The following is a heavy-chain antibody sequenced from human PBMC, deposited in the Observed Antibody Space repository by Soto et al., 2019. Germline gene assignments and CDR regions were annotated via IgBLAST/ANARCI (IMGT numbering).Heavy chain of an antibody. CDR2: IYYSGST. CDR1: GGSISSGGYY. J-gene: IGHJ5*02. CDR3: ARERVDTAMVTFNWFDP. D-gene: IGHD5-18*01. V-gene: IGHV4-31*03. Sequence: SEALSLTCTVSGGSISSGGYYWSWIRQHPGKGLEWIGYIYYSGSTYYNPSLKSRVTISVDTSKNQFSLKLSSVTAADTAVYYCARERVDTAMVTFNWFDPWGQGTLVTVSS.